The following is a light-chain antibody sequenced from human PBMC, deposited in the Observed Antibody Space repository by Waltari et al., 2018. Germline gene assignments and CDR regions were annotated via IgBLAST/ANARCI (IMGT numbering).Light chain of an antibody. V-gene: IGLV1-47*01. CDR1: SSNIGSNY. CDR3: AAWDDSLSGPV. Sequence: QSVLTQPPSASGTPGQRVTISCSGSSSNIGSNYVYWYQHLPGTAPKVLIYRNNRRPSGVPDRFSGAKAGTSASLAISGLRSEDEADYYCAAWDDSLSGPVFGGGTKVTAL. J-gene: IGLJ2*01. CDR2: RNN.